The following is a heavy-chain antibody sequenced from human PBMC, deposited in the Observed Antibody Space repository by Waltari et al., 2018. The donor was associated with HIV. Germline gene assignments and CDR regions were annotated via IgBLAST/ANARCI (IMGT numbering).Heavy chain of an antibody. CDR1: GSSISGAYY. V-gene: IGHV4-38-2*01. CDR2: IHHSGRT. CDR3: ARVRITLIVAGPFDM. J-gene: IGHJ3*02. Sequence: HVQLQESGPGLVKPSETLSLTCVVSGSSISGAYYWGWIRQSPGKGLEWIGSIHHSGRTYPNPSLKSRCTISLDASKSQFSLKLTSATAADTAIYYCARVRITLIVAGPFDMWGQGTLVTVSS. D-gene: IGHD3-22*01.